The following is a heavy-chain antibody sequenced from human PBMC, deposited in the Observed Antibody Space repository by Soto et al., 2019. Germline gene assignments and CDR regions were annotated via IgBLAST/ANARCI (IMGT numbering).Heavy chain of an antibody. Sequence: GGSLRLSCGASGFSFGVYWMSWVRQAPGKGLEWLATIKWDASEKKYVDSVKGRFTTSRNNAKNSLYLQMDSLRAEDTATYYCARDSGYGSRSSVNHYLDYWGHGTLVTVSS. CDR3: ARDSGYGSRSSVNHYLDY. CDR2: IKWDASEK. V-gene: IGHV3-7*01. CDR1: GFSFGVYW. J-gene: IGHJ4*01. D-gene: IGHD3-10*01.